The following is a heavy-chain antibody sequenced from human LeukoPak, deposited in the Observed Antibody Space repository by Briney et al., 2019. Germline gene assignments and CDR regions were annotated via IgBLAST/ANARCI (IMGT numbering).Heavy chain of an antibody. V-gene: IGHV3-7*05. CDR3: TTYYDSGPSKD. D-gene: IGHD3-22*01. CDR2: IKKDGSDQ. Sequence: GGSLRLSCAASGFTFSSYWMTWVRQAPGKGREWVANIKKDGSDQYYGDSVKGRFTISRDNTKNSLFLQMNSLRAEDTAMYYCTTYYDSGPSKDWGQGTLVTVSS. CDR1: GFTFSSYW. J-gene: IGHJ4*02.